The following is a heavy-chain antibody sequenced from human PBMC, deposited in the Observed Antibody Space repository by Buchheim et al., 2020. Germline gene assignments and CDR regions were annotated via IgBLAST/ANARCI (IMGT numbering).Heavy chain of an antibody. CDR3: AKASVASSTTSRTYYYGLDV. J-gene: IGHJ6*02. D-gene: IGHD2-2*01. CDR1: GFTFSSYA. CDR2: ISGSGGST. Sequence: EVQLLESGGGLVQPGGSLRLSCAASGFTFSSYALSWVRQAPGKGLEWASSISGSGGSTFYADSVKGRFTISRDNSNNTLYLQVSSLRVEDTAIYYCAKASVASSTTSRTYYYGLDVWGQGTT. V-gene: IGHV3-23*01.